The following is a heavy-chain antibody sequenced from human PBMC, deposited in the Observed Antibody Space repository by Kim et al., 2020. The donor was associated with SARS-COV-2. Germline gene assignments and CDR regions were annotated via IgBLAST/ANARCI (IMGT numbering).Heavy chain of an antibody. V-gene: IGHV1-3*01. J-gene: IGHJ5*02. CDR3: AGSRRVPAGVNRFDP. Sequence: QKFQGRVTIPRDTAASTAYMELSSLRSEDTAVYYCAGSRRVPAGVNRFDPWGQGTLVTVSS. D-gene: IGHD2-2*01.